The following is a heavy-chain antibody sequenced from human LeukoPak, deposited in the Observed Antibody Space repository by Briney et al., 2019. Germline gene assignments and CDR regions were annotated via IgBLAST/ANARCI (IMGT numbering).Heavy chain of an antibody. CDR2: ISPTGSTT. D-gene: IGHD7-27*01. Sequence: GGSLRFSCTASGFSFSGHWMHWARQLPGKGLVWVSRISPTGSTTSYADSVKGRFTVSRDNAKNTLYLQMNSLRAEDTAVYYCAKDGGLWVSAHWGDSWGRGTLVTVSS. CDR3: AKDGGLWVSAHWGDS. J-gene: IGHJ4*02. CDR1: GFSFSGHW. V-gene: IGHV3-74*01.